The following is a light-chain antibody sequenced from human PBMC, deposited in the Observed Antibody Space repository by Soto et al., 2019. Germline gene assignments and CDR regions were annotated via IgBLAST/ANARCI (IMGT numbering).Light chain of an antibody. V-gene: IGLV2-23*02. CDR2: EVS. CDR1: SSDVGSHNL. J-gene: IGLJ7*01. Sequence: QSALTQPASVSGSPGQSITSSCTGTSSDVGSHNLVSWYQQHPGQAPKLMIYEVSKRPLGVSARFSASKSGNTASLTICGLQAEDEADYYCCSYGGSRAVFGGGTQLTVL. CDR3: CSYGGSRAV.